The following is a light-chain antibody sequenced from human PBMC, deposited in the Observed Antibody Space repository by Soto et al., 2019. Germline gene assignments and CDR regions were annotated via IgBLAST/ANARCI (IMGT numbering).Light chain of an antibody. CDR1: QSVSSN. CDR3: QQYNNWPPYT. J-gene: IGKJ2*01. Sequence: EIVMTQSPATLSVSPGERATLSCRASQSVSSNLAGYQQKPGQAPRLLIYGASTRTTGIPARFSGSGSRTEFTLTISSLQSEDFAVYYCQQYNNWPPYTVGQGTKLEIK. V-gene: IGKV3-15*01. CDR2: GAS.